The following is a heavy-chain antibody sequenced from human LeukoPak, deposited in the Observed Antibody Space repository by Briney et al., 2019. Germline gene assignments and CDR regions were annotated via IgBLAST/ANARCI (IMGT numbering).Heavy chain of an antibody. J-gene: IGHJ4*02. CDR1: GGTFSNYA. D-gene: IGHD3-10*01. V-gene: IGHV1-69*13. CDR2: IIPIFGTA. CDR3: ARDRMVPLNEIDY. Sequence: SVKVSCKASGGTFSNYAINWVRQAPGQGLEWMGGIIPIFGTANYAQKFQGRVTITADESTSTASMELSSLRSDDTAVYYCARDRMVPLNEIDYWGQGTLVTVSS.